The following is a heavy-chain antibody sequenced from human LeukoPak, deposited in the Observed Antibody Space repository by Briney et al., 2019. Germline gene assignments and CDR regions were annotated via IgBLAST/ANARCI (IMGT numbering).Heavy chain of an antibody. CDR3: ARDWLGIAAAGTGYYYYMDV. D-gene: IGHD6-13*01. Sequence: ASVKVSCKASGGTFSSYAISWVRQAPGQGLEWMGRIIPIFSTANYAQKFQGRVTITTDESTSTAYMELSSLRSEDTAVYYCARDWLGIAAAGTGYYYYMDVWGKGTTVTVSS. V-gene: IGHV1-69*05. J-gene: IGHJ6*03. CDR1: GGTFSSYA. CDR2: IIPIFSTA.